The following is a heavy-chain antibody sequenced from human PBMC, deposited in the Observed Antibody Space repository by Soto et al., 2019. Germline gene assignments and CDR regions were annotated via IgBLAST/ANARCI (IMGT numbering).Heavy chain of an antibody. V-gene: IGHV4-59*01. CDR3: ARVENYDSGSYGLYY. D-gene: IGHD3-10*01. CDR2: IYYSGST. CDR1: GGSISSYY. J-gene: IGHJ4*02. Sequence: QVQLQESGPGLVKPSETLSLICTVSGGSISSYYWSWIRQPPGKGLEWIGYIYYSGSTNYNPSRKCRLTMSVDTSKNQFPLKLSSVTAADTAVYYCARVENYDSGSYGLYYWGQGTLVTVSS.